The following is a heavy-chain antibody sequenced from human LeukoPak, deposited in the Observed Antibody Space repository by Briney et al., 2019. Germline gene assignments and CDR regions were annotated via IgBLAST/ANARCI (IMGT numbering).Heavy chain of an antibody. J-gene: IGHJ4*02. CDR1: GFTFSSYA. V-gene: IGHV3-23*01. D-gene: IGHD3-10*01. CDR2: ISGSAGST. CDR3: GTSASAHYRVFDY. Sequence: GGSLRLSCAASGFTFSSYAMNWVRQAPGKGLEWVSIISGSAGSTYYADSVKGRFTISRDNSKNTLFLQMNSLRAEDTAVYYCGTSASAHYRVFDYWGQGALVTVSS.